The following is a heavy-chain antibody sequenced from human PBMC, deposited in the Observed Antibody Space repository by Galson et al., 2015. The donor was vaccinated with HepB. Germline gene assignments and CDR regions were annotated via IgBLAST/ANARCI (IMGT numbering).Heavy chain of an antibody. CDR1: GFSLRTSGMC. J-gene: IGHJ4*02. V-gene: IGHV2-70*11. CDR2: IDWDDDK. D-gene: IGHD3-3*01. CDR3: ARIRVDDAPGRHSVDY. Sequence: PALVKPTQTLTLTCTFSGFSLRTSGMCVNWIRQPPGKALEWLARIDWDDDKYYSTSLKTRLSISKDTSKNQAVLRMTNMDPVDTATYYCARIRVDDAPGRHSVDYWGQGTLVTVSS.